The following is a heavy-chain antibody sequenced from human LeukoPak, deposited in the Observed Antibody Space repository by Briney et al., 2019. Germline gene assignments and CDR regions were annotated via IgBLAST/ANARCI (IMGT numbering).Heavy chain of an antibody. CDR2: IIPIFGTA. J-gene: IGHJ4*02. CDR3: AMYYYDSSGYYYASYYFDY. CDR1: GGTFSGYA. Sequence: SVKVSCKASGGTFSGYAISWVRQAPGQGLEWMGGIIPIFGTANYAQKFQGRVTITADESTSTAYMELSSLRSEDTAVYYCAMYYYDSSGYYYASYYFDYWGQGTLVTVSS. V-gene: IGHV1-69*01. D-gene: IGHD3-22*01.